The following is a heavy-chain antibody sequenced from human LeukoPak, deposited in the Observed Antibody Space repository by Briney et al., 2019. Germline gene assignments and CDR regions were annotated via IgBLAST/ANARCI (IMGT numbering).Heavy chain of an antibody. D-gene: IGHD5-24*01. J-gene: IGHJ4*02. CDR2: FNPSGNT. CDR3: ARGLQNMATITGFNY. V-gene: IGHV4-38-2*02. CDR1: GYSISSNYN. Sequence: SETLSLTCTVSGYSISSNYNWAWIRQPPGKGLEWIGTFNPSGNTYHNPSLKSRITISVDTSKNQFSLKLSSVTAADTAVYYCARGLQNMATITGFNYWGQGILVTVSS.